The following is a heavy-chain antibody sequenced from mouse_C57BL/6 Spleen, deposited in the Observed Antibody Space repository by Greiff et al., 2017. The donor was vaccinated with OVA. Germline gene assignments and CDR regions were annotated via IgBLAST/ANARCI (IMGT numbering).Heavy chain of an antibody. CDR2: IDPSDSET. D-gene: IGHD2-1*01. CDR1: GYTFTSYW. Sequence: VQLQQPGAELVRPGSSVKLSCKASGYTFTSYWMHWVKQRPIQGLEWIGNIDPSDSETHYNQKFKDKATLTVDKSSSTAYMQLSSLTSEDSAVYYCARMGDGNLYFDDWGQGTTLTVSS. CDR3: ARMGDGNLYFDD. J-gene: IGHJ2*01. V-gene: IGHV1-52*01.